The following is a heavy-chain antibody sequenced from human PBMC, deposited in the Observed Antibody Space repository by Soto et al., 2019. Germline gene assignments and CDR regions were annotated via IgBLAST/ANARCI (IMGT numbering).Heavy chain of an antibody. D-gene: IGHD3-3*02. Sequence: PGGSLRLSCAASGFTFTKAWMSWVRQPLGKGLEWVGRIRSGAAAGTVDYAAPLKGRFTISRDDSKDTLYLQLNSLRSEDTAVYYCTTGSIFGVTTRGEDFWGQGTLVTVSS. CDR2: IRSGAAAGTV. V-gene: IGHV3-15*01. CDR3: TTGSIFGVTTRGEDF. CDR1: GFTFTKAW. J-gene: IGHJ4*02.